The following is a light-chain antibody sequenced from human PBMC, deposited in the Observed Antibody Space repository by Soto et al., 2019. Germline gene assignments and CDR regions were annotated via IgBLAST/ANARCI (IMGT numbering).Light chain of an antibody. CDR3: QRYGSSPPHT. J-gene: IGKJ2*01. CDR1: QSVSNND. CDR2: GAS. Sequence: EIVLTQSPGTLSLSPGEGATLSCRASQSVSNNDVAWYQQKPGQAPRLLISGASSRATGVPDRFSGSGSGTDFTLTISRLESEDFAVDYCQRYGSSPPHTFGQGTRLEIK. V-gene: IGKV3-20*01.